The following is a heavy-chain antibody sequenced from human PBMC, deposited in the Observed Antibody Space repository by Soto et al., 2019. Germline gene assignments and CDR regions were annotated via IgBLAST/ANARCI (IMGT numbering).Heavy chain of an antibody. CDR3: ARGVSTVTPNWFDP. CDR2: INAGNGNT. Sequence: AASVKVSCKASGYTFSSYAMNWVRQAPGQRLEWMGWINAGNGNTKYSQKFQGRVTISRDTSASTAYTELSSLRSEDTAVYYCARGVSTVTPNWFDPWGQGSLVTVSS. D-gene: IGHD4-17*01. V-gene: IGHV1-3*01. J-gene: IGHJ5*02. CDR1: GYTFSSYA.